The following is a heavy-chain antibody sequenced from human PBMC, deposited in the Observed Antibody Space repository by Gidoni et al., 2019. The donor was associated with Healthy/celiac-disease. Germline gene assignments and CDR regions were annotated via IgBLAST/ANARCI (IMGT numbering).Heavy chain of an antibody. Sequence: EVQLLESGGGLVQPGGSLRLSCAASGFTFSSYAMSWVRQAPGKGLEWVSAIRGSGGSTYYADSVKGRFTLSRDKSKNTLYLQMNSLRAEDTAVYYCAKDAPSGDFWSGYTLGAFDIWGQGTKVTVSS. CDR2: IRGSGGST. V-gene: IGHV3-23*01. CDR3: AKDAPSGDFWSGYTLGAFDI. D-gene: IGHD3-3*01. CDR1: GFTFSSYA. J-gene: IGHJ3*02.